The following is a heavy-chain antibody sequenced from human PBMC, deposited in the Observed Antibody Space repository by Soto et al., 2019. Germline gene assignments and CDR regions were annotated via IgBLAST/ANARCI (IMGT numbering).Heavy chain of an antibody. CDR3: AKTRGYSSGCFDY. CDR1: GFTFSSYA. V-gene: IGHV3-23*01. D-gene: IGHD6-19*01. CDR2: ITSSGDIT. J-gene: IGHJ4*02. Sequence: EVHLLESGGGLIQPGGSLRLSCAASGFTFSSYAMRWVRQAPGKGLEWVSAITSSGDITHYADSVRGRFTVSRDNSKNTLFLQMNSLRAEDTAVYYCAKTRGYSSGCFDYWGQGTLVTVSS.